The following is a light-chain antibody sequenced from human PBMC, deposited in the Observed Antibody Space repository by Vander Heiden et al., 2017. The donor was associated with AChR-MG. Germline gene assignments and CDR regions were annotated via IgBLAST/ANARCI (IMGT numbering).Light chain of an antibody. CDR3: QQYDYFPLT. CDR2: TAS. CDR1: HSVTVW. J-gene: IGKJ4*01. V-gene: IGKV1-5*03. Sequence: DIQMTQSPSPLSASVGDRVTIPCRASHSVTVWLAWYQRKPGKAPKLLISTASTLESGVPSRFSGSGSGTEFSLTISSLQPDDFATYYCQQYDYFPLTFGGGTKVEIK.